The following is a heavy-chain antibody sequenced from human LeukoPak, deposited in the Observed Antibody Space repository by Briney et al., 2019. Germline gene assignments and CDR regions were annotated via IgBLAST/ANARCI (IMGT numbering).Heavy chain of an antibody. CDR2: INHSGST. Sequence: SETLSLTCTVYGGSFSGYYWSWIRQPPGKGLEWIGEINHSGSTNYNPSLTSRVTISVDTSKNPFSLKLSSVTAADTAVYYCARARIAAAGNANWFDPWGQGTLVTVSS. J-gene: IGHJ5*02. D-gene: IGHD6-13*01. CDR3: ARARIAAAGNANWFDP. CDR1: GGSFSGYY. V-gene: IGHV4-34*01.